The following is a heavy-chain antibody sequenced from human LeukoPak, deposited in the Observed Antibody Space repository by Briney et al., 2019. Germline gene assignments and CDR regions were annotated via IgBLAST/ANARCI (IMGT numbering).Heavy chain of an antibody. J-gene: IGHJ3*02. D-gene: IGHD3-22*01. CDR3: ARHSFRRAYYYDSSGYYSAFDI. V-gene: IGHV4-38-2*02. CDR1: GYSISRGYY. Sequence: SETLSLTCTVSGYSISRGYYWGWIGHPPGKGLEWIGSIYHSGSTYYNPSLKSRVTISVDTSKNQFSLKLSSVTAADTAVYYCARHSFRRAYYYDSSGYYSAFDIWGQGTMVTVSS. CDR2: IYHSGST.